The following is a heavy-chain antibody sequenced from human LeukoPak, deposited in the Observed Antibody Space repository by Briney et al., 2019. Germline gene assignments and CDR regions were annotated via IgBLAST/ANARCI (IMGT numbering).Heavy chain of an antibody. V-gene: IGHV4-59*13. CDR2: ILYTGYT. Sequence: SETLSLTCTVSGDSITSSYWTWMRLPPGKGLEWIGYILYTGYTNYNPSLKSRVTISMDISKNQVSLHLNSVTTADTAVYYCARAPIGSADHWGPGAQVTVSS. CDR3: ARAPIGSADH. J-gene: IGHJ4*02. D-gene: IGHD1-1*01. CDR1: GDSITSSY.